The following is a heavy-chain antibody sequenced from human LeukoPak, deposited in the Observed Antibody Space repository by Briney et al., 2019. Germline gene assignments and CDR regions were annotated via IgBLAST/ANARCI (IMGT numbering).Heavy chain of an antibody. J-gene: IGHJ6*02. CDR3: ARGLGSKVPVSMDV. CDR1: GGSISSYY. Sequence: SETLSLTCTVSGGSISSYYWSWIQQPPGKELEWIGYIYYSGSTNYNPSLKSRVTISVDTSKNQFSLKLSSVTAADTAVYYCARGLGSKVPVSMDVWGQGTTVTVSS. D-gene: IGHD3-10*01. CDR2: IYYSGST. V-gene: IGHV4-59*08.